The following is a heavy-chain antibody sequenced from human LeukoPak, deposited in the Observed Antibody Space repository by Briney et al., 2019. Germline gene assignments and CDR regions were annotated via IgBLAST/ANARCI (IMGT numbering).Heavy chain of an antibody. Sequence: SETLSLTCTVSGGSITSSYWSWIRQPPGKGLEWIGCIYYSGSTNYNPSPKSRVTMSVDTSKNQFSLKLTSVTAADTAVYYCVRPIRGYSFDYYDYWGQGTLVTVSS. CDR1: GGSITSSY. CDR3: VRPIRGYSFDYYDY. V-gene: IGHV4-59*01. CDR2: IYYSGST. J-gene: IGHJ4*02. D-gene: IGHD5-18*01.